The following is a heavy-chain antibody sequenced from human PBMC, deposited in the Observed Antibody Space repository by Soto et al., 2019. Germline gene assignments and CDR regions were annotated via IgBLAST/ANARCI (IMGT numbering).Heavy chain of an antibody. V-gene: IGHV4-61*01. CDR1: GGSVSSGSYY. J-gene: IGHJ6*02. D-gene: IGHD3-16*01. CDR3: ASEKMGVWGSDYYYAMDV. Sequence: PSETLSLTCTVSGGSVSSGSYYWSWIRQPPGKGLEWIGYIYYSGSTNYNPSLKSRVTISVDTSKNQFSLKLSSVTAADTAVYYCASEKMGVWGSDYYYAMDVWGQGTTVTVSS. CDR2: IYYSGST.